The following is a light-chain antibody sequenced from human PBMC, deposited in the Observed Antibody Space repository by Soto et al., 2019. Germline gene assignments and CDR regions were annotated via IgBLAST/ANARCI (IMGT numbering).Light chain of an antibody. CDR2: DAS. V-gene: IGKV3-15*01. CDR3: QRYNNWPLT. J-gene: IGKJ4*01. CDR1: QSVSSN. Sequence: EIVMTQSPATLSLSPGERATLSCRASQSVSSNLAWYQQKPGQAPRLLIYDASTRATGIPARISGSGSGTDFTLTISSLQSEDFAVYYCQRYNNWPLTFGGGTKVDI.